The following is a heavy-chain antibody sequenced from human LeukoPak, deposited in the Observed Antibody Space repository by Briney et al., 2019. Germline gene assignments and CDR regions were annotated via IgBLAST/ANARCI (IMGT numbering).Heavy chain of an antibody. CDR3: ARGGSGWYKDY. J-gene: IGHJ4*02. D-gene: IGHD6-19*01. CDR1: GFTFSSYW. Sequence: PGGSLRLSCAASGFTFSSYWMSWVRQAPGKGLEWVANIKQDGSEKYYVDSVKGRFTISRDNAKNPLYLQMNSLRAEDTAVYYCARGGSGWYKDYWGQGTLVTVSS. V-gene: IGHV3-7*05. CDR2: IKQDGSEK.